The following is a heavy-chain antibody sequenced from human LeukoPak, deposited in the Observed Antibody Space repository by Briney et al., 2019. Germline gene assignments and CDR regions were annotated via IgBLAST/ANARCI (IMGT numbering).Heavy chain of an antibody. D-gene: IGHD3-10*01. CDR1: GGSFSGYY. CDR3: ASRITMVRGVRLGFFDY. V-gene: IGHV4-34*01. CDR2: INHSGST. Sequence: KPSETLSLTCAVYGGSFSGYYWSWIRQPPGKGLEWIGEINHSGSTNCNPSLKSRVTISVDTSKNQFSLKLSSVTAADTAVYYCASRITMVRGVRLGFFDYWGQGTLVTVSS. J-gene: IGHJ4*02.